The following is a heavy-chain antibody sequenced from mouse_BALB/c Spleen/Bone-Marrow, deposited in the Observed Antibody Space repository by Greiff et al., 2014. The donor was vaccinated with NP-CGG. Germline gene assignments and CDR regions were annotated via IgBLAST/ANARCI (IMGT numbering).Heavy chain of an antibody. D-gene: IGHD2-14*01. V-gene: IGHV1-54*03. CDR3: AREVRRNYAMDY. CDR1: GYAFTNYL. J-gene: IGHJ4*01. Sequence: QVQLKHSGAELVRPGTSVKVSCKASGYAFTNYLIEWVKQRPGQGLEWIGVINPGSGGTNYNEKFKGKATLTADKSSSTAYMQLSSLTSDDSAVYCCAREVRRNYAMDYWGQGTSVTVSS. CDR2: INPGSGGT.